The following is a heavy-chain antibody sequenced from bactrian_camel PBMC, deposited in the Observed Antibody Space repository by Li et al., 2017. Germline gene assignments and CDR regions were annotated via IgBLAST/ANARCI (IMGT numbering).Heavy chain of an antibody. CDR1: GFAGSNFY. Sequence: HVQLVESGGGSVQAGESPRLSCVASGFAGSNFYMAWFRQAPGKEREGVARIYTGSGNTYYADSVKGRFTISRDNTKSMVYLQMNSLKSEDTAMYYCAAELRACPGDGSRWYHYWGQGTQVTVSS. V-gene: IGHV3S1*01. J-gene: IGHJ4*01. D-gene: IGHD6*01. CDR2: IYTGSGNT. CDR3: AAELRACPGDGSRWYHY.